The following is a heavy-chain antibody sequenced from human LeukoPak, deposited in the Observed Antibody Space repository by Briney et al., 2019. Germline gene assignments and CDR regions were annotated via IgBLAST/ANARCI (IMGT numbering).Heavy chain of an antibody. J-gene: IGHJ3*01. CDR3: AACIAASGYAFDV. D-gene: IGHD6-13*01. CDR1: GLTLISLS. CDR2: VSAYTGDT. Sequence: GALVKVSCKVSGLTLISLSVSWVRQAPGQGLEWLGWVSAYTGDTQYAQTLQGRVSMTTNTSTSTAYMELRSLRSDDTAVYYCAACIAASGYAFDVWGQGTIITVSS. V-gene: IGHV1-18*01.